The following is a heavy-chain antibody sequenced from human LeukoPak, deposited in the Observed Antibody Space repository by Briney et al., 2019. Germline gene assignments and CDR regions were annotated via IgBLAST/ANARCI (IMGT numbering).Heavy chain of an antibody. CDR1: GGTFSSYA. V-gene: IGHV1-69*05. Sequence: SVKVSCKASGGTFSSYAISWVRQAPGQGLEWMGRIIPIFGTANYAQKFQGRVTITTDESTNTAYMELSSLRSEDTAVYYCARGTSRYYDSSGYLDWGQGTLVTVSS. J-gene: IGHJ4*02. CDR3: ARGTSRYYDSSGYLD. D-gene: IGHD3-22*01. CDR2: IIPIFGTA.